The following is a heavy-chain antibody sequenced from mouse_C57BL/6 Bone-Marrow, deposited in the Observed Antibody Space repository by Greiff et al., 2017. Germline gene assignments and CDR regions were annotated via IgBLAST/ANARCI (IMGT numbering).Heavy chain of an antibody. J-gene: IGHJ2*01. CDR2: ISDGGSYT. CDR1: GFTFSSYA. D-gene: IGHD1-1*01. Sequence: VQLQQSGGGLVKPGGSLKLSCAASGFTFSSYAMSWVRQTPEKRLEWVATISDGGSYTYYPDNVKGRFTISRDNAKNNLYLQMSHLKSEDTAMYYCARDPYGSAYFDYWGQGTTLTVSS. CDR3: ARDPYGSAYFDY. V-gene: IGHV5-4*01.